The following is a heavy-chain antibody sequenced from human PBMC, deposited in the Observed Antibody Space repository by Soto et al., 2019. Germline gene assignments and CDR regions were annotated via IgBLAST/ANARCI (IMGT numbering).Heavy chain of an antibody. CDR1: GYTFTGYY. CDR2: INPNSGGT. CDR3: ARDRVGYCSGGSCAADAFDI. V-gene: IGHV1-2*04. Sequence: ASVKVSCKASGYTFTGYYMHWVRQAPGQGLEWMGWINPNSGGTNYAQKFQGWVTMTRDTSISTAYMELSRLRSDDTAVYYCARDRVGYCSGGSCAADAFDIWGQGTMVTVSS. D-gene: IGHD2-15*01. J-gene: IGHJ3*02.